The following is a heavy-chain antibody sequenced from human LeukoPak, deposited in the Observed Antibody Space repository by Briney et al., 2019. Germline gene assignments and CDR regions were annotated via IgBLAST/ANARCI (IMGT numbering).Heavy chain of an antibody. CDR1: GFTFSSYS. J-gene: IGHJ4*02. CDR2: ISSSSSYI. CDR3: ARDGDYGGNFQAGVDY. D-gene: IGHD4-23*01. Sequence: GGSLRLSCAASGFTFSSYSMNWVRQAPGKGLEWVSSISSSSSYIYYADSVKGRFAISRDNAKNSLYLQMNSLRAEDTAVYYCARDGDYGGNFQAGVDYWGQGTLVTVSS. V-gene: IGHV3-21*01.